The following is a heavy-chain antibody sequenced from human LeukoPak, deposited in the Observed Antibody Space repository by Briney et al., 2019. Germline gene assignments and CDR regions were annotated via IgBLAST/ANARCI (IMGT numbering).Heavy chain of an antibody. CDR2: IYHSGTT. Sequence: SETLSLTCTVSGYSISSGYLCGWIRQPPGKRLGWIGSIYHSGTTYYNPSLKSRVTISVDTSKKQLSLKLTSVTAADTAVYYCSRDETYSSDWQPNHFYYYMDVWGKGTTVTVSS. CDR1: GYSISSGYL. V-gene: IGHV4-38-2*02. CDR3: SRDETYSSDWQPNHFYYYMDV. J-gene: IGHJ6*03. D-gene: IGHD6-19*01.